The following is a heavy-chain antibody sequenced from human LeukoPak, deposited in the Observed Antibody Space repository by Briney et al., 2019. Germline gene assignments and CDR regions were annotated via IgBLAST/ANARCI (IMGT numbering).Heavy chain of an antibody. CDR1: GYTFTSYG. Sequence: ASVKVSCKASGYTFTSYGISWVRQAPGQGLEWMGWISAYNGNTNYAQKLQGRVTMTTDTSTSTAYMELRSLRSDDTAVYYCARDPQISTAYYYGSGMDVWGQGTTVTVSS. J-gene: IGHJ6*02. CDR3: ARDPQISTAYYYGSGMDV. D-gene: IGHD3-10*01. CDR2: ISAYNGNT. V-gene: IGHV1-18*01.